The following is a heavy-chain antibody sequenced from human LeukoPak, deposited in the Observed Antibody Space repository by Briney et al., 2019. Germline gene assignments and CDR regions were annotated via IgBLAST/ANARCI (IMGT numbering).Heavy chain of an antibody. D-gene: IGHD3-10*01. J-gene: IGHJ4*02. CDR3: ARHRWMEVYGSGSYYVDY. CDR1: GGSFSAYY. Sequence: SETLSLTCAVYGGSFSAYYWGWIRQPPGKGLEWIGSIYHSRSTYYNASLKSRATISADTSKNQFSLKLSSVTAADTAVYYCARHRWMEVYGSGSYYVDYWGQGTLVTVSS. CDR2: IYHSRST. V-gene: IGHV4-34*01.